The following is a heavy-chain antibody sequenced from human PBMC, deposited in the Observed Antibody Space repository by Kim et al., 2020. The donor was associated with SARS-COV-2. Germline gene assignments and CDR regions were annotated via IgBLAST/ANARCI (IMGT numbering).Heavy chain of an antibody. CDR2: IYYSGST. CDR1: GCSISSYY. D-gene: IGHD6-19*01. Sequence: SETLSLTCTVSGCSISSYYWSWIRQPPGKGLEWIGYIYYSGSTNYNPSLKSRVTISVDTSKNQFSLKLSSVTAADTAVYYCARVRGQWLVFDYWGQGTLVTVSS. V-gene: IGHV4-59*01. CDR3: ARVRGQWLVFDY. J-gene: IGHJ4*02.